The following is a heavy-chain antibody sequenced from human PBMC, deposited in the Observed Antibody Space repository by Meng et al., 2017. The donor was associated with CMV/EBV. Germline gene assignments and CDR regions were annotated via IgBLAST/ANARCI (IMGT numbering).Heavy chain of an antibody. Sequence: EGQLVEFGGGLVQPGVSLRLYFAASEFTVNSKYMSWIRQTPGKGLEWLSVIYSDGSTYYADSVKGRFIISRDNSRNTVYLQMNSLRVEDTGVYYCSTIEVYSSGWTPFRYWGQGTLVTVSS. CDR1: EFTVNSKY. CDR3: STIEVYSSGWTPFRY. V-gene: IGHV3-66*01. J-gene: IGHJ4*02. CDR2: IYSDGST. D-gene: IGHD6-19*01.